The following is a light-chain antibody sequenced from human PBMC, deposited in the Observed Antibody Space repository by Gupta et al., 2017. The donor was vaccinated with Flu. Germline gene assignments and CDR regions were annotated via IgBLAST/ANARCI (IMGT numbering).Light chain of an antibody. CDR1: QSITGW. CDR3: QQYYSNTGT. CDR2: KAS. J-gene: IGKJ1*01. Sequence: PSTLSASVGDRVTITCRASQSITGWLAWYQQKPGKAPKLLIYKASSLESGVPSRFSGSGSGTEFTLTISSLQPDDFATYYCQQYYSNTGTFGQGTKLEIK. V-gene: IGKV1-5*03.